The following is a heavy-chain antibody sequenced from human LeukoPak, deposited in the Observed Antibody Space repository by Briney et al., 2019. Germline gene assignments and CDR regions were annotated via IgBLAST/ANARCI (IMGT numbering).Heavy chain of an antibody. CDR2: IYYSGST. Sequence: KSSETLSLTCIVSGGSISSGGHYWGWIRQPPGKGLEWIGSIYYSGSTYYNPSLNSRVTIFIDMSKIQFSLKLSSVTATDTAVYYCARLVCGGGSCPAEFDYWGQGTLVTVSS. V-gene: IGHV4-39*01. CDR3: ARLVCGGGSCPAEFDY. CDR1: GGSISSGGHY. J-gene: IGHJ4*02. D-gene: IGHD2-15*01.